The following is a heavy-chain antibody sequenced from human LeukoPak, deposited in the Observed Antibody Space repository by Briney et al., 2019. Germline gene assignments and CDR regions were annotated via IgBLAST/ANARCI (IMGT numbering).Heavy chain of an antibody. CDR2: IYHSGST. D-gene: IGHD6-19*01. Sequence: SSETLSLTCAVYGGSFSGYYWSWIRQPPGKGLEWIVSIYHSGSTYYNPSLKSRVTISVDTSKNQFSLKLRSVTAADTAVYYCARGSSGWYVPVDYWGQGTLVTVSS. J-gene: IGHJ4*02. V-gene: IGHV4-34*01. CDR1: GGSFSGYY. CDR3: ARGSSGWYVPVDY.